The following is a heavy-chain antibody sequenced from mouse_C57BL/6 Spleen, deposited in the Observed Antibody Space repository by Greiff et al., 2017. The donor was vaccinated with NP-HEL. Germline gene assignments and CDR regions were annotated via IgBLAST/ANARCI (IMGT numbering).Heavy chain of an antibody. CDR1: GFTFSDYY. V-gene: IGHV5-16*01. D-gene: IGHD2-4*01. J-gene: IGHJ3*01. CDR2: INYDGSST. Sequence: EVQRVESEGGLVQPGSSMKLSCTSSGFTFSDYYMAWVRQVPEKGLEWVANINYDGSSTYYLDSLKSLFIISRDNAKNILYLQMSSLKSEDTATYYCARDDDYDGWFAYWGQGTLVTVSA. CDR3: ARDDDYDGWFAY.